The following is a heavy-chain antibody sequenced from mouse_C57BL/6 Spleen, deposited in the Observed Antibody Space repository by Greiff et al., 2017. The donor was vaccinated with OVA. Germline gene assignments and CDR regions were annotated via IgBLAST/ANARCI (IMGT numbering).Heavy chain of an antibody. Sequence: QVQLQQSGAELVKPGASVKLSCKASGYTFTSYWMHWVKQRPGQGLEWIGMIHPNSGSTNYNVKFKSKATLTVDKSSSTAYMQLSSLTSEDSAVYYCARDYYGSSYPHAMDYWGQGTSVTVSS. CDR2: IHPNSGST. CDR3: ARDYYGSSYPHAMDY. CDR1: GYTFTSYW. V-gene: IGHV1-64*01. J-gene: IGHJ4*01. D-gene: IGHD1-1*01.